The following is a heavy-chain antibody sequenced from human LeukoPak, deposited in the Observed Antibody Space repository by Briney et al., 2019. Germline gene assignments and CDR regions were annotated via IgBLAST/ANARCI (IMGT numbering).Heavy chain of an antibody. CDR2: ISSSSSYI. CDR1: GFTFSSYS. Sequence: GGSLRLSCAASGFTFSSYSMNWVRQAPGKGLEWVSSISSSSSYIYYADSVKGRFTISRDNAKNSLYLQMNSLRAEDTAVYYCARDPPDYNGSGSYLSDYWGQGTLVTVSS. D-gene: IGHD3-10*01. CDR3: ARDPPDYNGSGSYLSDY. V-gene: IGHV3-21*01. J-gene: IGHJ4*02.